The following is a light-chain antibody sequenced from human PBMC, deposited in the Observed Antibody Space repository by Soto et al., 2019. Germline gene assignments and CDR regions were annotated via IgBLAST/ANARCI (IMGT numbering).Light chain of an antibody. V-gene: IGLV2-14*03. J-gene: IGLJ1*01. Sequence: QSALTQPASVSGSPGQSITISCTGTSSVVGAYKYVSWYQHHPGKVPQLMIYDVSNRPSGVSDRFSGSKSGNTASLTISGLQAEDEADYYCSSYTSSNTYVFGTGTKVTVL. CDR1: SSVVGAYKY. CDR2: DVS. CDR3: SSYTSSNTYV.